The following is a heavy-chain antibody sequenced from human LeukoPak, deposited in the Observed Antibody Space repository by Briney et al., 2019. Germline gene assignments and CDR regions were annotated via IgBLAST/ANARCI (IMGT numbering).Heavy chain of an antibody. CDR2: ISAYNGNT. J-gene: IGHJ5*02. Sequence: ASVKVSCKASGYTFTSYGISWVRQAPGQGLERMGWISAYNGNTNYAQKLQGRVTMTTDTSTSTAYMELRSLRSDDTAVYYCARDSSTSAFNWFDPWGQGTLVTVSS. V-gene: IGHV1-18*01. CDR3: ARDSSTSAFNWFDP. D-gene: IGHD2-2*01. CDR1: GYTFTSYG.